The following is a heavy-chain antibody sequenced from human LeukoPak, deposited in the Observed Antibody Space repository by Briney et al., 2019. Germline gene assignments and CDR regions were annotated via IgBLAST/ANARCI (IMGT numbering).Heavy chain of an antibody. CDR1: GFTFSSYG. D-gene: IGHD5-12*01. CDR3: AGGNIVATHYFDY. Sequence: PGRSLRLSCAASGFTFSSYGMHWVRQAPGKGLEWVAVIWYDGSNKFYADSVKGRFTISRDNSKSTPYLQMNSLRAEDTAVYYCAGGNIVATHYFDYWGQGTLVTVSS. CDR2: IWYDGSNK. V-gene: IGHV3-33*01. J-gene: IGHJ4*02.